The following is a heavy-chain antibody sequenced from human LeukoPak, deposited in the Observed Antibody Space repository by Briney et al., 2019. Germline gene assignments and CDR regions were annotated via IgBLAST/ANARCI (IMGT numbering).Heavy chain of an antibody. J-gene: IGHJ4*02. CDR2: INPNSGGT. D-gene: IGHD3-22*01. CDR1: GYTFTGYY. Sequence: ASVKVSCKASGYTFTGYYMHWVRQAPGQGLEWMGWINPNSGGTNYAQKFQGRVTMTRDTSISTAHMELSRLRSDDTAVYYCARDVDSSGYWGDYWGQGTLVTVSS. CDR3: ARDVDSSGYWGDY. V-gene: IGHV1-2*02.